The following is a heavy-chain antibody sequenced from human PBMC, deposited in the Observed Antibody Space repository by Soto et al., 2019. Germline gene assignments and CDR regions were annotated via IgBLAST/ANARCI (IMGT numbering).Heavy chain of an antibody. CDR3: SGERYRFWGGPLDL. CDR2: DYYTGNN. CDR1: GGSVGTGDYA. V-gene: IGHV4-30-4*01. J-gene: IGHJ2*01. Sequence: QVQLQESGPGLVKPSQTLSLTCTVSGGSVGTGDYAWTWIRQAPGKDLEWLAYDYYTGNNYQNPALKGRACISVHPAKTLFSLELRSGTAVDSAGHYCSGERYRFWGGPLDLCGRGTLVTVCS. D-gene: IGHD3-16*01.